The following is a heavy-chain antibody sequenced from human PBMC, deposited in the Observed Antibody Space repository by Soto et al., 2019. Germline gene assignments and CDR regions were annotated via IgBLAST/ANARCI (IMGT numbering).Heavy chain of an antibody. J-gene: IGHJ6*03. Sequence: EVQLVESGGGLVQPGGSLRLSCAASGFTFSSYWMSWVRQAPGKGLEWVANIKQDGSEKYYVDSVKGRFTISRDNAKNSLYLQMNSLRAEDTAVYYCARDYDYIWWSTNMDVWGKGTTVTVSS. CDR3: ARDYDYIWWSTNMDV. D-gene: IGHD3-16*01. CDR1: GFTFSSYW. CDR2: IKQDGSEK. V-gene: IGHV3-7*01.